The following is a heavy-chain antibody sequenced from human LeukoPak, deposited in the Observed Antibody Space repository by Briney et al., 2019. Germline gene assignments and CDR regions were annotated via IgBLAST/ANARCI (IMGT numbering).Heavy chain of an antibody. V-gene: IGHV3-30*03. CDR2: ISYDGSNK. J-gene: IGHJ4*02. Sequence: PGRSLRLSCAASGSTFSSYGMHWVRQAPGKGLEWVAVISYDGSNKYYADSVKGRFTISRDNSKNTLYLQMNSLRAEDTAVYYCASEISYQLLIPNPFDYWGQGTLVTVSS. CDR3: ASEISYQLLIPNPFDY. CDR1: GSTFSSYG. D-gene: IGHD2-2*01.